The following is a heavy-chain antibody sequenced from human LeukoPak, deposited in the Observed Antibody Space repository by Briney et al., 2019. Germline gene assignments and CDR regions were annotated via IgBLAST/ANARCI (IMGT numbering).Heavy chain of an antibody. CDR3: ARDSGIAAAGPDDY. Sequence: ASVKVSCKGSGYTLTELSMHWVRQAPGKGLEWMGGFDPEDGETIYAQKFQGRVTMTEDTSTDTAYMELSSLRSEDTAVYYCARDSGIAAAGPDDYWGQGTLVTVSS. D-gene: IGHD6-13*01. CDR1: GYTLTELS. J-gene: IGHJ4*02. CDR2: FDPEDGET. V-gene: IGHV1-24*01.